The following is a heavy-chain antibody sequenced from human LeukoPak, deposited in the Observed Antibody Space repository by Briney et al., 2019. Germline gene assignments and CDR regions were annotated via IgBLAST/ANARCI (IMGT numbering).Heavy chain of an antibody. CDR1: A. Sequence: AISWVRQAPGQGLEWMGGIIPIFGTANYAQKFQGRVTITADESTSTAYMELSSLRSEDTAVYYCARGGNSYGYVWRGDYWGQGTLVTVSS. V-gene: IGHV1-69*01. CDR2: IIPIFGTA. CDR3: ARGGNSYGYVWRGDY. D-gene: IGHD5-18*01. J-gene: IGHJ4*02.